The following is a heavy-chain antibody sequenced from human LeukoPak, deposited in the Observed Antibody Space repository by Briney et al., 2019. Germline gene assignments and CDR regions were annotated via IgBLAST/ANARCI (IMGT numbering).Heavy chain of an antibody. V-gene: IGHV1-18*01. Sequence: ASVKVSCKASGYTFTSYGISWVGQAPGQGLEWMGWISTYNGNTNHAQKLQGRVTMTTDTSTSTAYLELRSLRSDDTAIYYCARDVQVRGVIVWSSSDYWGQGTLVTVSS. D-gene: IGHD3-10*01. CDR2: ISTYNGNT. J-gene: IGHJ4*02. CDR1: GYTFTSYG. CDR3: ARDVQVRGVIVWSSSDY.